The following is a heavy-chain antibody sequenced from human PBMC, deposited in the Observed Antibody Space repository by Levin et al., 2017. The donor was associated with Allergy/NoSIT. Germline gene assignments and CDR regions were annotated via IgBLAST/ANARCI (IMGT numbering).Heavy chain of an antibody. D-gene: IGHD5-18*01. V-gene: IGHV3-21*01. CDR3: ASPRDSYGYYFDY. Sequence: GGSLRLSCAASGFTFSSYSMNWVRQAPGKGLEWVSSISSSSSYIYYADSVKGRFTISRDNAKNSLYLQMNSLRAEDTAVYYCASPRDSYGYYFDYWGQGTLVTVSS. CDR2: ISSSSSYI. CDR1: GFTFSSYS. J-gene: IGHJ4*02.